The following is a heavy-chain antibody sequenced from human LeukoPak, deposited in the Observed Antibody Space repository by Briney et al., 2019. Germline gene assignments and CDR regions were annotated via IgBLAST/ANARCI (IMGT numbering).Heavy chain of an antibody. Sequence: SETLSLTCTVSGGSISSSSYYWGWIRQPPGKGLEWIGSIYYSGSTYYNPSLKSRVTISIDTSKSQFSLNLYSVTAADTAVYYCATDDYSNPFDYWGQGTLVTVSS. CDR2: IYYSGST. CDR3: ATDDYSNPFDY. J-gene: IGHJ4*02. D-gene: IGHD4-11*01. V-gene: IGHV4-39*01. CDR1: GGSISSSSYY.